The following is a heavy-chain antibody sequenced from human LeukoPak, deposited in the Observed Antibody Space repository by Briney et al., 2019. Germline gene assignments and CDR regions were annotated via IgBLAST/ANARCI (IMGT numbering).Heavy chain of an antibody. D-gene: IGHD3-10*01. J-gene: IGHJ4*02. CDR1: GFTFSTYW. CDR3: ARPHPNYYGSGSNLD. Sequence: GGSLRLSCAASGFTFSTYWMTWVRQAPGKGLEWVANIKQDGSEKYYVDSVKGRFTISRDNAKNSLYLQMNSLRAEDTAVYYRARPHPNYYGSGSNLDWGQGTLVTVSS. CDR2: IKQDGSEK. V-gene: IGHV3-7*01.